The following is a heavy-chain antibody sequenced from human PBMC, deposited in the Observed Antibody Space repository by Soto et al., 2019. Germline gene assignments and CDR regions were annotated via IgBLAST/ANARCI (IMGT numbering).Heavy chain of an antibody. V-gene: IGHV3-30*18. Sequence: GGSLRLSCAASGFTFSSYGMHWVRQAPGKGLEWVAVISYDGSNKYYADSVKGRFTISRDNSKNTLYLQMNSLRAEDTAVYYCAKDSRGHDLQNYYYYGMDVWGQGTTVTVSS. D-gene: IGHD3-22*01. CDR3: AKDSRGHDLQNYYYYGMDV. CDR2: ISYDGSNK. CDR1: GFTFSSYG. J-gene: IGHJ6*02.